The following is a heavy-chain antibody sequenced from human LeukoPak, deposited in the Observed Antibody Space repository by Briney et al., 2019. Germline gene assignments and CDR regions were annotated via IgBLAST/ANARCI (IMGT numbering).Heavy chain of an antibody. CDR1: GGTISSYA. CDR3: AVTPGIAVAGTDPLFDY. V-gene: IGHV1-69*01. J-gene: IGHJ4*02. D-gene: IGHD6-19*01. Sequence: SVKVSCKASGGTISSYAISWVRQAPGQGLEWMGGAIPIFGTANYAQKFQGRVTITADESTSTAYMELSSLRSEDTAVYYCAVTPGIAVAGTDPLFDYWGQGTLVTVSS. CDR2: AIPIFGTA.